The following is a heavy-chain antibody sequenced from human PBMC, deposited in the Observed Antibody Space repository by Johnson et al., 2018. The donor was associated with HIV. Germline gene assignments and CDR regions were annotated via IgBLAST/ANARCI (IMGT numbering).Heavy chain of an antibody. D-gene: IGHD5-24*01. J-gene: IGHJ3*02. Sequence: QVQLVESGGGVVQPGGSLRLSCAASGFTFSSYGMHWVRQAPGKGLEWVAFIRYDGSNKYYADSVKGRFTISRDNSKNTLYTQMNSLRGEDTAIYYCAKAPGWLLDAFDMWGQGTMVTVSS. CDR3: AKAPGWLLDAFDM. CDR2: IRYDGSNK. CDR1: GFTFSSYG. V-gene: IGHV3-30*02.